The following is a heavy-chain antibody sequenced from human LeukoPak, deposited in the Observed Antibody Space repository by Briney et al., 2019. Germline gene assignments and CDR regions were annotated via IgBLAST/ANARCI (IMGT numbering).Heavy chain of an antibody. Sequence: GASVKVSCKASGGTFSSYAISWVRQAPGQGLEWMGGIIPIFGTANYAQKFQGRVTITADESTSIAYMELSSLRSEDTAVYYCARPVPQYDFWSGYSEYYYYGMDLWGQGTTVTVSS. V-gene: IGHV1-69*13. CDR2: IIPIFGTA. J-gene: IGHJ6*02. CDR3: ARPVPQYDFWSGYSEYYYYGMDL. CDR1: GGTFSSYA. D-gene: IGHD3-3*01.